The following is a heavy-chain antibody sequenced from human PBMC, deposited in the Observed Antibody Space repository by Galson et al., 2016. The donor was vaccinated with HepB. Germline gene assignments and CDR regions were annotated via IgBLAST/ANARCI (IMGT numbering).Heavy chain of an antibody. CDR1: GGFINSISFY. CDR2: VYHTGSA. CDR3: ARDYSKGGYYFGMDV. D-gene: IGHD4-11*01. J-gene: IGHJ6*02. V-gene: IGHV4-39*07. Sequence: ETLSLTCNVSGGFINSISFYWGWIRQPPGKGLEWIGSVYHTGSAHYNPSLKRRVTISVATSENQFSLRLSSVTAADTAVYYCARDYSKGGYYFGMDVWGQGTTVFVSS.